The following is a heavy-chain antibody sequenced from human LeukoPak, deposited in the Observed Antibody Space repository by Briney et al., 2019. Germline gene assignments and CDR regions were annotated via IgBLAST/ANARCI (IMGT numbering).Heavy chain of an antibody. CDR3: AREYCSGGSCYHSGDY. D-gene: IGHD2-15*01. Sequence: GGSLRLSCAASGFTFAAYAMHWVRHAPGKGLEWVSSISSSTSYIYYADSVRGRFTISRDNAKNSLYLQMNSLRAEDTAVYYCAREYCSGGSCYHSGDYWGQGTLVTVSS. J-gene: IGHJ4*02. CDR2: ISSSTSYI. CDR1: GFTFAAYA. V-gene: IGHV3-21*01.